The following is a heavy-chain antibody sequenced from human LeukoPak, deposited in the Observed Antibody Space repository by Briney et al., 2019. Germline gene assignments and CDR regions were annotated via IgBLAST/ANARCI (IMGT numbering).Heavy chain of an antibody. CDR1: GFTFSSYS. CDR2: ISSSSSYI. CDR3: ARVRGEYCSSTSCYVRGYYYYYMDV. J-gene: IGHJ6*03. V-gene: IGHV3-21*01. D-gene: IGHD2-2*01. Sequence: GGSLRLSCAASGFTFSSYSMNWVRQAPGKGLEWVSSISSSSSYIYYADSVKGRFTISRDNAKNSLYLQMNSLRAEDTAVYYCARVRGEYCSSTSCYVRGYYYYYMDVWGKGTTVAVSS.